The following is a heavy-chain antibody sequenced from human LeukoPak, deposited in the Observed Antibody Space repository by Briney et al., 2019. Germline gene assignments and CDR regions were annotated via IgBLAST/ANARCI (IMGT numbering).Heavy chain of an antibody. J-gene: IGHJ4*02. CDR1: GFTLSNYA. D-gene: IGHD5-18*01. V-gene: IGHV3-30-3*01. CDR2: VSYDGGTA. Sequence: GRSLRLSCAASGFTLSNYAMHWVRQAPGKGLEWVALVSYDGGTAYYADSVRGRVTISRDKSKNTLYLQINSLRAEDTAVYYCARVADTAMEDYWGQGTLVTVSS. CDR3: ARVADTAMEDY.